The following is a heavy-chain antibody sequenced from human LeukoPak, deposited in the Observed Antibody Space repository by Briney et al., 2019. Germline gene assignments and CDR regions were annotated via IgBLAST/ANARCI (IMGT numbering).Heavy chain of an antibody. J-gene: IGHJ3*02. CDR3: ARVSHGGSYPHALDI. CDR2: IIPIFGTA. D-gene: IGHD1-26*01. Sequence: SVKVSCKASGGTFSSYAISWVRQAPGQGLEWMGRIIPIFGTANYAQKFQGRVTITTDESTSTAYMELSSLRSEDTAVYYCARVSHGGSYPHALDIWGQGTMVTVSS. V-gene: IGHV1-69*05. CDR1: GGTFSSYA.